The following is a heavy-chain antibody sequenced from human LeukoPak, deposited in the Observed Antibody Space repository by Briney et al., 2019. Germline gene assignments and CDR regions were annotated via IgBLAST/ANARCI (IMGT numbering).Heavy chain of an antibody. V-gene: IGHV6-1*01. CDR3: ARDSSGWNHRGRWFDP. D-gene: IGHD6-19*01. CDR2: TYYRSKWYN. CDR1: GDSVSSNSAA. J-gene: IGHJ5*02. Sequence: SQTLSLTCAISGDSVSSNSAAWNWIRQSPSRGLEWLGRTYYRSKWYNDYAVSVKSRITINPDTSKNQFSLQLDSVTPEDAAVYYCARDSSGWNHRGRWFDPWGQGTLVTVSS.